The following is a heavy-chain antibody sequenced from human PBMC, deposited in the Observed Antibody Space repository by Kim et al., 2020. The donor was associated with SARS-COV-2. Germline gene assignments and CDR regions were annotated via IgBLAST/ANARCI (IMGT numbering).Heavy chain of an antibody. CDR2: ISAYNGNT. CDR3: ARLGVYDSSGYPTGGAFDI. D-gene: IGHD3-22*01. CDR1: GYTFTSYG. Sequence: ASVKVSCKASGYTFTSYGISWVRQAPGQGLEWMGWISAYNGNTNYAQKLQGRVTMTTDTSTSTAYMELRSLRSDDTAVYYCARLGVYDSSGYPTGGAFDIWGQGTMVTVSS. V-gene: IGHV1-18*01. J-gene: IGHJ3*02.